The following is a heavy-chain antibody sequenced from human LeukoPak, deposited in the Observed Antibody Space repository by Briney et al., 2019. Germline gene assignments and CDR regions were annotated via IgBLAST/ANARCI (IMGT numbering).Heavy chain of an antibody. V-gene: IGHV3-33*01. Sequence: SGGSLRLSCAASGFTFSSYGMHWVRQAPGKGLEWVALMWYDGSNKYYADSVKGRFTISRDNSKNTLYLQMNSLRAEDTAVYYCARGWISDSFDYWGQGTLVTVSS. J-gene: IGHJ4*02. CDR3: ARGWISDSFDY. CDR2: MWYDGSNK. D-gene: IGHD5-12*01. CDR1: GFTFSSYG.